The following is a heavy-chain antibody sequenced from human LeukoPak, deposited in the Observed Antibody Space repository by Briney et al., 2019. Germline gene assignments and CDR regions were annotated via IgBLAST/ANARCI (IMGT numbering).Heavy chain of an antibody. D-gene: IGHD5-18*01. V-gene: IGHV3-64D*06. J-gene: IGHJ4*02. CDR1: GFTFSTYA. Sequence: GGSLRLSCSASGFTFSTYAMHWVRQAPGKGLEYVSGISSNGGSTYYADSVKGRFTISRDNSKNTLYLQMSSLRVEDTAVYYCASGRYSYGSVWGQGALVTVSS. CDR2: ISSNGGST. CDR3: ASGRYSYGSV.